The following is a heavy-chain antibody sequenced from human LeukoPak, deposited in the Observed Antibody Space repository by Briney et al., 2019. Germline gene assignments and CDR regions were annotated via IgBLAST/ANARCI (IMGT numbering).Heavy chain of an antibody. D-gene: IGHD5-18*01. V-gene: IGHV3-11*01. CDR1: GFTFSDFY. Sequence: PGGSLRLSYAASGFTFSDFYMAWIRQAPGKGLEWISYINYGGDTKYYADSVKGRFTISRDNAKNSLYLQMNSLRAEDTAVYYCARGGAAMAYYWGQGTLVTVSS. J-gene: IGHJ4*02. CDR2: INYGGDTK. CDR3: ARGGAAMAYY.